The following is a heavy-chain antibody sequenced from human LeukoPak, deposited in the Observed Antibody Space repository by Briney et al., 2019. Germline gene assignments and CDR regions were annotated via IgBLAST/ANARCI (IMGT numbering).Heavy chain of an antibody. Sequence: GGSLRLSCAASGFTFSSYGMHWVRQAPGKGLEWVAVISYDGSNKYYADSVKGRFTISRDNSKNTLYLQMNSLRAEDTAVYYCAKDQDYYGSGSLDHGGQGTLVTVSS. D-gene: IGHD3-10*01. CDR3: AKDQDYYGSGSLDH. J-gene: IGHJ4*02. V-gene: IGHV3-30*18. CDR1: GFTFSSYG. CDR2: ISYDGSNK.